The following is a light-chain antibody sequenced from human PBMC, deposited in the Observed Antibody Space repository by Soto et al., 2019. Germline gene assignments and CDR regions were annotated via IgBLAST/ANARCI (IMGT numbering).Light chain of an antibody. CDR2: ATS. CDR1: EGIAPY. Sequence: DVQMTQSPSSLSAFVGDRVTITCRASEGIAPYLAWFQQKPGKVPKLLLYATSTLQSGVPSRFSGSGSGTDFTITINSLEPEDVGTYYCKKYNSAPLTFGRGTKVEIK. J-gene: IGKJ4*01. V-gene: IGKV1-27*01. CDR3: KKYNSAPLT.